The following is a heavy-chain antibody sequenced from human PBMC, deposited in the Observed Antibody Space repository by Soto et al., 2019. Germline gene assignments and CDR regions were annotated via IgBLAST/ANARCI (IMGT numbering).Heavy chain of an antibody. V-gene: IGHV4-30-4*01. Sequence: PSETLSLTCTVSGDSISNSDYYWNWIRQAPGKGREWIASIDDSGSTYYNPTLKSRVAISADTNKNIFSLKLRTVAAAATAMNYCARDGPYYYVFDVWGQGTTVTVSS. J-gene: IGHJ6*02. CDR2: IDDSGST. CDR1: GDSISNSDYY. CDR3: ARDGPYYYVFDV.